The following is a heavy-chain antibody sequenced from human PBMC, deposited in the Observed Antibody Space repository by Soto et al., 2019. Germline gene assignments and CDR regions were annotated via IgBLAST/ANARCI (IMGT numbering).Heavy chain of an antibody. CDR1: EFTFSSYA. CDR3: AKASKFNWNDRPLGSCYYYIDF. V-gene: IGHV3-23*01. CDR2: ISGSGGSI. J-gene: IGHJ6*03. Sequence: EVQVLESGGGLVQPGGSLRLSCAASEFTFSSYAMSWVRQAPGKGLEWVSAISGSGGSIYYADSVRGRFAISRVNSKNTMYLQMNSLRVEDTAVYYCAKASKFNWNDRPLGSCYYYIDFWGRGTTVTVSS. D-gene: IGHD1-20*01.